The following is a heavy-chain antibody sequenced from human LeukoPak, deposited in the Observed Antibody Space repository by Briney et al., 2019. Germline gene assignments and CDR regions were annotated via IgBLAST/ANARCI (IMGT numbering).Heavy chain of an antibody. J-gene: IGHJ3*02. V-gene: IGHV3-48*01. CDR2: INSRSSTI. CDR1: RFTLSNYG. D-gene: IGHD1-26*01. CDR3: AREVGTPQAFDI. Sequence: GGSLRLSCAASRFTLSNYGVNWVRQAPGKGLEWVSYINSRSSTIYYADSVRGRFTISRDNAKNSLYLQMNSLKAEDTAIYYCAREVGTPQAFDIWGQGTMVTVSS.